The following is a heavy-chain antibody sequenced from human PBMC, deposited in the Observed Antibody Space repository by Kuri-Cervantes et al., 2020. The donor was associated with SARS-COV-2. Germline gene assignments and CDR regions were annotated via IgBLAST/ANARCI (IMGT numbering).Heavy chain of an antibody. CDR1: GFSLSNARMG. Sequence: SGPTLVKPTETLTLTCTVSGFSLSNARMGVSWIRQPPGKALEWLAHIFSNDEKSYSTSLKSRLTISKDTSKNQVVLTMTNMDPVDTATYYCAHRRPEDTFFDIWGQGTMVTVSS. CDR2: IFSNDEK. CDR3: AHRRPEDTFFDI. V-gene: IGHV2-26*01. J-gene: IGHJ3*02.